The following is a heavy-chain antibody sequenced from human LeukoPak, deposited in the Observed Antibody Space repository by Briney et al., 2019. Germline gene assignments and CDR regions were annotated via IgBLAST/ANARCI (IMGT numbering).Heavy chain of an antibody. CDR3: ARTDIVVVPAAMGIHYYYYYGMDV. V-gene: IGHV1-46*01. CDR1: GYTFTSYY. D-gene: IGHD2-2*01. J-gene: IGHJ6*02. Sequence: VASVKVSCKASGYTFTSYYMHWVRQAPGQGLEWMGIINPSGGSTSYAQKFQGRVTMTRDTSTSTAYMELSSLRSEDTAVYYCARTDIVVVPAAMGIHYYYYYGMDVWGQGTTVTVSS. CDR2: INPSGGST.